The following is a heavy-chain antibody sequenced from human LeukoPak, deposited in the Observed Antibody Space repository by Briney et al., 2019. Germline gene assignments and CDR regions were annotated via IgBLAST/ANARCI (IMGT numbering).Heavy chain of an antibody. V-gene: IGHV3-7*03. CDR2: IKQDGSEK. Sequence: GGSLRLSCAASGFTFSSYWMSRVRQAPGKGLEWVANIKQDGSEKYYVDSVKGRFTISRDNAKNTLYLQMNSLRAEDTAVYYCAKVGATCYFDYWGQGTLVTVSS. J-gene: IGHJ4*02. CDR3: AKVGATCYFDY. CDR1: GFTFSSYW. D-gene: IGHD1-26*01.